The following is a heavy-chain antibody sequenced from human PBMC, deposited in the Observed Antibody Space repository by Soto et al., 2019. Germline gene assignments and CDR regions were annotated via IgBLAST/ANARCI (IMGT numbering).Heavy chain of an antibody. D-gene: IGHD3-22*01. V-gene: IGHV3-23*01. J-gene: IGHJ5*02. CDR2: ISGSGGHI. CDR1: GFSFGNYA. Sequence: GGSLRLSCAASGFSFGNYAMSWVRQTPGKGLEWVSSISGSGGHIYYTGSVKGRFTISRDNSKNTVYLQMSNLRADDTAVYYCARLGAYYQSLDPWGPGTLVTVSS. CDR3: ARLGAYYQSLDP.